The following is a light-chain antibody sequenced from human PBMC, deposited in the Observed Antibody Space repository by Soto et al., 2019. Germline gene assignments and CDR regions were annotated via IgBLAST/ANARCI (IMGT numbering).Light chain of an antibody. J-gene: IGKJ5*01. Sequence: EIVLTQSPCTLSFSPWERSTLSFMASQSVSSSYLAWYQQKPGQAPRLLIYVASYRATGIPARFSGSGSGTEYTLTISNLQAEDFAVYYCQQFNNWPHTFGQGTRLEIK. CDR2: VAS. CDR1: QSVSSSY. CDR3: QQFNNWPHT. V-gene: IGKV3-15*01.